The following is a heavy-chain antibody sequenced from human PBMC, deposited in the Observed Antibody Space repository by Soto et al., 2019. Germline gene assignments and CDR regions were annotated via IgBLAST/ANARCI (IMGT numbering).Heavy chain of an antibody. V-gene: IGHV3-15*01. D-gene: IGHD3-10*01. Sequence: GGSLRLSCAASGFTFSNAWMSWVRQAPGKGLEWVGRIKSKTDGGTTDYAAPVKGRFTISRDDSKNTLYLQMNSLKTEDTAVYYVTTDTILDDAFDIWGQGTMVNVSS. CDR3: TTDTILDDAFDI. J-gene: IGHJ3*02. CDR2: IKSKTDGGTT. CDR1: GFTFSNAW.